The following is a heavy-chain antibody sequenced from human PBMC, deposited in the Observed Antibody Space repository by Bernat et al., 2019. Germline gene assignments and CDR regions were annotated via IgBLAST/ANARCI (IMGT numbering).Heavy chain of an antibody. CDR2: ISSSSSYT. CDR1: GFTFSDYY. J-gene: IGHJ4*02. CDR3: ARARGYCSGGSCYYDFDY. D-gene: IGHD2-15*01. V-gene: IGHV3-11*05. Sequence: QVQLVESGGGLVKPGGSLRLSCAASGFTFSDYYMSWIRQAPGKGLEWVSYISSSSSYTNYADSVKGRFTISRDNAKISLYLQMNSLRAEDTAVYYCARARGYCSGGSCYYDFDYWGQGTLVTVSS.